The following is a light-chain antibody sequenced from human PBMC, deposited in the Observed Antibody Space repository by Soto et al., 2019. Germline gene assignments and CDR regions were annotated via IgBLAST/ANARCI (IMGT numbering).Light chain of an antibody. Sequence: EIVLTQSPGTLSLSPGERATLSCRASQSVSSSYLAWYQQKPGQAPRLLIYGASSRATGIPDRFSGSGSGTDFTLTISRLEPEEFAVYYCQQYGSSPRTLGQGTKVDIK. CDR1: QSVSSSY. J-gene: IGKJ1*01. CDR2: GAS. CDR3: QQYGSSPRT. V-gene: IGKV3-20*01.